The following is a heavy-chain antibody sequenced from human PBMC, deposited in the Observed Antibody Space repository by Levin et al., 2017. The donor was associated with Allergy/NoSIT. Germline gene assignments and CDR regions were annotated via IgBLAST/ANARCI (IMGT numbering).Heavy chain of an antibody. J-gene: IGHJ4*02. V-gene: IGHV4-4*02. CDR3: ARVDSTIFGVVIS. Sequence: SETLSLTCAVSGGSISSSNWWSWVRQPPGKGLEWIGEIYHSGSTNYNPSLKSRVTISVDKSKNQFSLKLSSVTAADTAVYYCARVDSTIFGVVISWGQGTLVTVSS. CDR2: IYHSGST. CDR1: GGSISSSNW. D-gene: IGHD3-3*01.